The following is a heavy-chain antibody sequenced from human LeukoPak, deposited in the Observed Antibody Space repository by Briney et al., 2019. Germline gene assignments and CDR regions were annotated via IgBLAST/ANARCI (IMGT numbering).Heavy chain of an antibody. J-gene: IGHJ4*02. CDR2: ISISGENT. V-gene: IGHV3-23*01. CDR1: GFTFSSYA. D-gene: IGHD6-6*01. CDR3: ARLISTSSSRFSDY. Sequence: GGSLRLSCAASGFTFSSYAMSWVRQAPGKGLEWVSAISISGENTYYADSVKGRFTISRDTSRSTLYLQMHSLRAEDTAVYYCARLISTSSSRFSDYWGQGTLVTVSS.